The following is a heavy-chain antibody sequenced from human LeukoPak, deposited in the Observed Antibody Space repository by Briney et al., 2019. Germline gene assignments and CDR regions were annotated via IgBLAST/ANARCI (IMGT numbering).Heavy chain of an antibody. CDR2: TSSDGSNK. D-gene: IGHD6-19*01. V-gene: IGHV3-30*18. CDR1: GFTFRRHG. CDR3: AKDRHWLALDD. J-gene: IGHJ4*02. Sequence: GGSLRLSCAASGFTFRRHGMHWVRQAPGRGLEWVAVTSSDGSNKHYADSVKGRVTISRDNSKNTLYLQMNSLRAEDTAVYYCAKDRHWLALDDWGQGTLVTVSS.